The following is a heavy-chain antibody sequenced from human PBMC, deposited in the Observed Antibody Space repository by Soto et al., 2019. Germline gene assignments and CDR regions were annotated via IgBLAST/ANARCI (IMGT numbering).Heavy chain of an antibody. V-gene: IGHV1-69*06. CDR2: IIPIFGTA. Sequence: SVKFSCKAAGGTFSSYAISWVRQAPGQGLEWMGGIIPIFGTANYAQKFQGRVTITADKSTSTAYMELSSLRSEDTAVYYCARAAYYDFWSGYPNFDYWGQGTLVTVSS. CDR1: GGTFSSYA. J-gene: IGHJ4*02. D-gene: IGHD3-3*01. CDR3: ARAAYYDFWSGYPNFDY.